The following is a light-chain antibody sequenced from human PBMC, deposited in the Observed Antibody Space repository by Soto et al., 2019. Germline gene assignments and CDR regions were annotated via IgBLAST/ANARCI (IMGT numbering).Light chain of an antibody. CDR3: QQYGSSPGT. J-gene: IGKJ1*01. CDR2: GAS. Sequence: EIVMTQSPATLSVSPGERATLSCRASQSVSSNLASYQQKPGQAPRLLIYGASSRATGIPDRFSGSGSGTDLTITISRLEPEDCEVYDCQQYGSSPGTFGQGTKVDIK. CDR1: QSVSSN. V-gene: IGKV3-20*01.